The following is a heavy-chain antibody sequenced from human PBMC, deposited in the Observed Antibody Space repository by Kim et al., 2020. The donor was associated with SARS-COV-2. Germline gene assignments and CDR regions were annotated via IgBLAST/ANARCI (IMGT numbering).Heavy chain of an antibody. V-gene: IGHV3-23*01. CDR3: AKGFNDYGDPYYFDY. Sequence: DSVKGRFTISRDNSKNTLYLQMNSLRAEDTAVYYCAKGFNDYGDPYYFDYWGQGTLVTVSS. J-gene: IGHJ4*02. D-gene: IGHD4-17*01.